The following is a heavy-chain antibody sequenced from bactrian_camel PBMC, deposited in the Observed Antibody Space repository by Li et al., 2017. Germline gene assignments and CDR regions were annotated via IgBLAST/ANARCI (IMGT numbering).Heavy chain of an antibody. J-gene: IGHJ4*01. CDR2: IATGGRT. CDR1: GYSSCSID. V-gene: IGHV3S53*01. Sequence: VQLVESGGDSVQAGGSLRLSCAVSGYSSCSIDVSWYRRGPGKEREFISEIATGGRTTYADSVKGRVTISVDKNKNTMYLQMNGLKTEDTAVYYCQPAGRSYVDIACRASLGQGTQVTVS. D-gene: IGHD7*01.